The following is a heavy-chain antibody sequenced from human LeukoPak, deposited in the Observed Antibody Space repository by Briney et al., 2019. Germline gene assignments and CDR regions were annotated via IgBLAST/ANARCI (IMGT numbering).Heavy chain of an antibody. V-gene: IGHV4-59*01. Sequence: EALSLTCPVSGGSISSYYWSWIRQPPGKGLEWIGYIYYSGSTNYNPSLKSRVTISVDTSKNQFSPKLSSVTAADTAVYYCATSRGTWHAFDIWGQGTMVTVSS. CDR3: ATSRGTWHAFDI. D-gene: IGHD3-16*01. CDR2: IYYSGST. J-gene: IGHJ3*02. CDR1: GGSISSYY.